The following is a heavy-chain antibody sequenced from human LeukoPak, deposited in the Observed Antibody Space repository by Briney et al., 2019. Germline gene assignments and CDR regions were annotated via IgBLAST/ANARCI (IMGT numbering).Heavy chain of an antibody. Sequence: GASVKVSCKACGYTFTSYAIGWVRQAPGQGLEWMGWISAYNGYTNYAQSLQGRVTMTTDTSTSTAYMELRSLRSDDTAMYYCARVGGNYEGLIDYWGQGTLVTVSS. CDR1: GYTFTSYA. J-gene: IGHJ4*02. V-gene: IGHV1-18*01. D-gene: IGHD1-26*01. CDR3: ARVGGNYEGLIDY. CDR2: ISAYNGYT.